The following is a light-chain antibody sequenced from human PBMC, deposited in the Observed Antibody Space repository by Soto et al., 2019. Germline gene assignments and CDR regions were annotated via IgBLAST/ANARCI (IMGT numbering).Light chain of an antibody. CDR1: SSDIGTYDY. CDR2: EVS. Sequence: QSALTQPASVFGSPGQSITISCTGTSSDIGTYDYVSWYQQHPGRAPKLIIFEVSKRPLGVPDRFSGSKSGNTASLIVSGLQPDDEAEYHCTSYTGDDFTFVFGTGTKLTVL. V-gene: IGLV2-14*03. CDR3: TSYTGDDFTFV. J-gene: IGLJ1*01.